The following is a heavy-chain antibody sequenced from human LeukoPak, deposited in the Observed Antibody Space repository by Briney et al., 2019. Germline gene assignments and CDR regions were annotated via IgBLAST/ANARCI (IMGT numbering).Heavy chain of an antibody. D-gene: IGHD3-22*01. CDR3: ARVPGGTMIVGSNHYYYGMDV. J-gene: IGHJ6*02. CDR1: GGSISSSNW. CDR2: IYHSGST. V-gene: IGHV4-4*02. Sequence: PSGTLSLTCAVSGGSISSSNWWSWVRQPPGKGLEWIGEIYHSGSTNYNPCLKSRVTISVDKSKNQFSLKLSSVTAADTAVYYCARVPGGTMIVGSNHYYYGMDVWGQGTTVTVSS.